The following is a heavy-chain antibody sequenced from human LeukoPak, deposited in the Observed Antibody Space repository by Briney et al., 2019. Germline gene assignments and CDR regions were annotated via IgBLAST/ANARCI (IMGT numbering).Heavy chain of an antibody. Sequence: GGSLRLSCAASGFTFSSYSMNWVRQAPGKGLEWVSYSSSSSSTIYYADSVKGRFTISRDNAKNSLYLQMNSLRDEDTAVYYCARGSTYYYGSGSTDWFDPWGQGTLVTVSS. CDR3: ARGSTYYYGSGSTDWFDP. CDR2: SSSSSSTI. D-gene: IGHD3-10*01. J-gene: IGHJ5*02. V-gene: IGHV3-48*02. CDR1: GFTFSSYS.